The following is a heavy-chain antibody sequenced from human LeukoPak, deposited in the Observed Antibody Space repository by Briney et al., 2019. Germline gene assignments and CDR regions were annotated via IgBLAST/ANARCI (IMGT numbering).Heavy chain of an antibody. CDR1: GYIFTTYA. CDR2: INAGNGNT. V-gene: IGHV1-3*01. D-gene: IGHD2-15*01. Sequence: GASVRVSCKTSGYIFTTYAIHWVRQAPGQRLEWMGWINAGNGNTKYSQKFQGRVTITRDTSASTAYMELSSLRSEDTAVYYCARDRVLLFDPWGQGTLVTVSS. J-gene: IGHJ5*02. CDR3: ARDRVLLFDP.